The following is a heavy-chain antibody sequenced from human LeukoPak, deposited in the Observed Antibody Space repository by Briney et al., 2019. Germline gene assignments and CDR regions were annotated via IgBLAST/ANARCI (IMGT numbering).Heavy chain of an antibody. D-gene: IGHD3-10*01. Sequence: GGSLRLSCAASGFTFSSYWMHWVRQAPGKGLVWVSRINTDGSSTSYADSVKGRFTISRDNSKNTLYLQMNSLRAGDTAVYYCARDFGSGNYWFDYWGQGTLVTVSP. CDR2: INTDGSST. CDR3: ARDFGSGNYWFDY. V-gene: IGHV3-74*01. J-gene: IGHJ4*02. CDR1: GFTFSSYW.